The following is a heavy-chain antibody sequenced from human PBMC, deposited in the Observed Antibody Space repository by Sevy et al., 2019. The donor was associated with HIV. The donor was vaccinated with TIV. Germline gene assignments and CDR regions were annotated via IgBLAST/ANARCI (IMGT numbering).Heavy chain of an antibody. D-gene: IGHD2-15*01. CDR1: GYTLTKLS. CDR2: FDPQDGET. V-gene: IGHV1-24*01. CDR3: ATVGLRYYSGASSYQGDWFDP. Sequence: ASVKVSCKVSGYTLTKLSIHWVRQAPGKGLEGMGDFDPQDGETIYAERFQGRLTRTVDTSTDTAYMELSSLTSEDTAVYYCATVGLRYYSGASSYQGDWFDPWGQGTLVTVSS. J-gene: IGHJ5*02.